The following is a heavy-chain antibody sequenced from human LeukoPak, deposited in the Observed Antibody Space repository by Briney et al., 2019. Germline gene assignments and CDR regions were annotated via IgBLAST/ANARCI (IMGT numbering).Heavy chain of an antibody. CDR1: GYTFTGYY. CDR3: ARALVRSTRKYYFDY. CDR2: INPNSGGT. J-gene: IGHJ4*02. Sequence: ASVKVSCKASGYTFTGYYMHWVRQAPGQGLEWMGWINPNSGGTNYAQKFQGRVTMTRDTSISTAYVELSRLRSDDTAVYYCARALVRSTRKYYFDYWGQGTLVTVSS. V-gene: IGHV1-2*02. D-gene: IGHD2-2*01.